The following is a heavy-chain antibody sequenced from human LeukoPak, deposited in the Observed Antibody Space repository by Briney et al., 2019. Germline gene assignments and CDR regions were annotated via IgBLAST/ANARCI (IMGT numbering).Heavy chain of an antibody. D-gene: IGHD6-6*01. CDR2: ISAYNGNT. V-gene: IGHV1-18*01. Sequence: ASVKVSCKASGYTFTSYGISWVRQAPGQGLEWMGWISAYNGNTNYAQKLQGRVTMTTDTSTSTAYMELRSLRSDDTAVYYCALSSEEYSSSPGAFDIWGQGTMVTVSS. J-gene: IGHJ3*02. CDR3: ALSSEEYSSSPGAFDI. CDR1: GYTFTSYG.